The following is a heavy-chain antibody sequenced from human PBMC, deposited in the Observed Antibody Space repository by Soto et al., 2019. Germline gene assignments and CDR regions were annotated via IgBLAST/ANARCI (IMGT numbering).Heavy chain of an antibody. CDR1: GYTFTGYY. Sequence: ASVKVSCKASGYTFTGYYMHWVRQAPGQGLEWMGLINPNSGGTNYAQKFQGRVTMTRDTSISTAYMELSRLRSDDTAVYYCARASSSGWYGDSVHFDYWGQGTLVTVSS. D-gene: IGHD6-19*01. J-gene: IGHJ4*02. CDR3: ARASSSGWYGDSVHFDY. V-gene: IGHV1-2*02. CDR2: INPNSGGT.